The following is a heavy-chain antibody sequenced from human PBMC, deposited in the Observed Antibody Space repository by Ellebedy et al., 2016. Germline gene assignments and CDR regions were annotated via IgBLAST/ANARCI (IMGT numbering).Heavy chain of an antibody. J-gene: IGHJ4*02. Sequence: GGSLRLSXAASGFIFRTYGMNWVRQAPGKGLEYISHISVGGPIYYADSVKGRFTISRDNAKKSLYLEMNSLRDEDTAVYFCARGRDYAFDYWGQGSLVTVSS. V-gene: IGHV3-48*02. D-gene: IGHD4-17*01. CDR3: ARGRDYAFDY. CDR1: GFIFRTYG. CDR2: ISVGGPI.